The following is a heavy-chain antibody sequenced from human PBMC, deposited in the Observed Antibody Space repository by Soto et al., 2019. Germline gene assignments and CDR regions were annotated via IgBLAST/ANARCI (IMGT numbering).Heavy chain of an antibody. CDR3: ARNLSQGYYDFWSGYYTSYYYYYMDV. V-gene: IGHV3-48*01. CDR2: ISSSSSTI. D-gene: IGHD3-3*01. Sequence: SGGSLRLSCAASGFTFSSYSMNWVRQAPGKGLEWVSYISSSSSTIYYADSVKGRFTISRDNAKNSLYLQMNSLRAEDTAVYYCARNLSQGYYDFWSGYYTSYYYYYMDVWGKGTTVTSP. J-gene: IGHJ6*03. CDR1: GFTFSSYS.